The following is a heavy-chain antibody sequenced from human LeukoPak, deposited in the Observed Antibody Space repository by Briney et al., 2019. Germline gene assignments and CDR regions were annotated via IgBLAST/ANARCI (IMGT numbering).Heavy chain of an antibody. CDR3: ARDRRRDGYNYLDY. CDR2: IIPIFGTA. D-gene: IGHD5-24*01. V-gene: IGHV1-69*05. CDR1: GGTFSSYA. Sequence: SVKVSCKASGGTFSSYAISWVRQAPGQGLEWMGGIIPIFGTANYAQKFQGRVTITTDESTSTAYMELSSLRSEDTAVYYCARDRRRDGYNYLDYWGQGTLVTVSS. J-gene: IGHJ4*02.